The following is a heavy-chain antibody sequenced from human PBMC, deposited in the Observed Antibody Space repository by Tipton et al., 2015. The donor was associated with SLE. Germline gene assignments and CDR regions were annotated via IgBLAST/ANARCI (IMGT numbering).Heavy chain of an antibody. Sequence: TLSLTCTVSSGSISSYYWSWIRQPPGKGLEWIGYIYYSGSTNYNPSLKSRVTISVDTSKNQFSLKLSSVTAADTAVYYCARSLGYDSSLGYWGQGTLVTVSS. CDR2: IYYSGST. J-gene: IGHJ4*02. V-gene: IGHV4-59*01. CDR3: ARSLGYDSSLGY. D-gene: IGHD3-22*01. CDR1: SGSISSYY.